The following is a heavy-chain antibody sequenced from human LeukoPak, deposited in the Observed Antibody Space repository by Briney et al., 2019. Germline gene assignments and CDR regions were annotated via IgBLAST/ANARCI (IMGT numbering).Heavy chain of an antibody. CDR1: GFTFTSVW. V-gene: IGHV3-74*01. CDR3: ARDRTTVTLFDY. CDR2: ISTDGAIT. Sequence: GSLRLSCAASGFTFTSVWMHWFRQAPGRGLVWISRISTDGAITGYADSVKGRFTISRDNAKNTLYLQMNSLRAEDTAVYYCARDRTTVTLFDYWGQGALVTVSS. D-gene: IGHD4-17*01. J-gene: IGHJ4*02.